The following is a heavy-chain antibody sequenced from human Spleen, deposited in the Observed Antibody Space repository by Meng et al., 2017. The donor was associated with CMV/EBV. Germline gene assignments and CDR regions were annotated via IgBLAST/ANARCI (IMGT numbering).Heavy chain of an antibody. Sequence: GGSLRLSCAASGFSFSDYTMIWVRQAPGKGLHWVSYISRSSTSIYYADSVKGRFTISRDNAKNSLFLQMNSLRAEDTAVYYCARGVIRGVIENWFDPWGQGTLVTVSS. V-gene: IGHV3-48*04. CDR3: ARGVIRGVIENWFDP. CDR2: ISRSSTSI. D-gene: IGHD3-10*01. CDR1: GFSFSDYT. J-gene: IGHJ5*02.